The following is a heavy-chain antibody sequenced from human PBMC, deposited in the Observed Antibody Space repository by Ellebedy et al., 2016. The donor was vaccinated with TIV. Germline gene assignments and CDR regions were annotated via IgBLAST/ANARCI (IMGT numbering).Heavy chain of an antibody. CDR1: GYTFTSYY. Sequence: AASVKVSCKASGYTFTSYYMHWVRQAPGQGLEWMGIINPSGGSTSYAQKLQGRVTMTRDTATSTVYMELSSLRSEDTAVYYCARDGAVAGSEYNWFDPWGQGTLVTVSS. CDR2: INPSGGST. J-gene: IGHJ5*02. D-gene: IGHD6-19*01. V-gene: IGHV1-46*04. CDR3: ARDGAVAGSEYNWFDP.